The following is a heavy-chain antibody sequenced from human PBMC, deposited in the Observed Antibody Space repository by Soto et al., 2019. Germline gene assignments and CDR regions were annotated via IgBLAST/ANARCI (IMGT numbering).Heavy chain of an antibody. CDR2: INHSGST. D-gene: IGHD3-3*01. CDR3: ARGVTIFGVVRIHNDY. Sequence: PSETLSLTCAVYGGSFSGYYWSWIRQPPGKGLEWIGEINHSGSTNYNPSLKSRITISVDTSKNQFSLKLSSVTAADTAVYYCARGVTIFGVVRIHNDYWGQGTLVTVS. V-gene: IGHV4-34*01. J-gene: IGHJ4*02. CDR1: GGSFSGYY.